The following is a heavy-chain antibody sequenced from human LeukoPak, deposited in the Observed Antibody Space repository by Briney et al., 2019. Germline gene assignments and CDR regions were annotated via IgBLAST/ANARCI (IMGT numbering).Heavy chain of an antibody. D-gene: IGHD2-2*02. CDR3: ARGRVPAAISDAFDI. CDR1: GFTFSSYA. J-gene: IGHJ3*02. CDR2: ISYDGSNK. V-gene: IGHV3-30*01. Sequence: PGRSLRLSCAASGFTFSSYAMHWVRQAPGKGLEWVAVISYDGSNKYYADSVKGRFTISRDNSKNTLYLQMNSLSAEDTAVYYCARGRVPAAISDAFDIWGQGTMVTLSS.